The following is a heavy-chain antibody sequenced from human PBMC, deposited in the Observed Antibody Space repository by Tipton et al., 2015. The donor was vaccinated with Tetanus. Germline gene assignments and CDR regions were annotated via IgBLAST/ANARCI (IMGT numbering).Heavy chain of an antibody. CDR3: ARDQGGGRVVRLNWFDP. CDR2: VYYSGST. D-gene: IGHD6-6*01. V-gene: IGHV4-31*03. J-gene: IGHJ5*02. Sequence: TLSLTCTVSGGSISSGGFFWNWIHQFPGKGLEWIGYVYYSGSTFYNPSLKSRVSISVDTSKNQFSLNLTSVTAADTAVYYCARDQGGGRVVRLNWFDPWGHGTLVTVSS. CDR1: GGSISSGGFF.